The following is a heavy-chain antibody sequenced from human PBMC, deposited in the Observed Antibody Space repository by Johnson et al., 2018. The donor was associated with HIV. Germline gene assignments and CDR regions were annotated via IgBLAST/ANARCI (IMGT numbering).Heavy chain of an antibody. CDR3: ASQRWKQGDAFDI. V-gene: IGHV3-20*04. Sequence: MLLVESGGGVVQPGRSLRLSCAASGFTFSSYGMHWVRQAPGKGLEWVSGINWNGGSTGYADSVKGRFTISRDNAKNSLYLQMNSLRAEDTALYYCASQRWKQGDAFDIWGQGTMVTVSS. CDR1: GFTFSSYG. D-gene: IGHD4-23*01. CDR2: INWNGGST. J-gene: IGHJ3*02.